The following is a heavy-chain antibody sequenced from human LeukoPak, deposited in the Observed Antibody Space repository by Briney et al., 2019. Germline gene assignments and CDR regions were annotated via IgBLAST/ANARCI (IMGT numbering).Heavy chain of an antibody. CDR2: INHSGST. V-gene: IGHV4-34*01. CDR3: ARGIITSYYYYGMDV. Sequence: PSETLSLTCAVYGGSFSGYYWSWIRQPPGKGLEWIGEINHSGSTNYNPSLKSRVTISVDTSKNQFSLKLSSVTAADTAMYYCARGIITSYYYYGMDVWGQGTTVTVSS. CDR1: GGSFSGYY. J-gene: IGHJ6*02.